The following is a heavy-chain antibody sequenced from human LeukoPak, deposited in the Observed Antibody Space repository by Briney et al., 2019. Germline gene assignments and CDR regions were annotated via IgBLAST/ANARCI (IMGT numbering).Heavy chain of an antibody. J-gene: IGHJ6*04. D-gene: IGHD2-2*01. CDR1: GFTFSSYE. CDR2: ISSSGSTI. CDR3: ARGKYQLPPPYSYSEVMAV. V-gene: IGHV3-48*03. Sequence: GGSLRLSCAASGFTFSSYEMNWVRQAPGKGLEWVSYISSSGSTIYYADSVKDRFTISRDNAKNSLYLQMNSLRAEDTAVYYWARGKYQLPPPYSYSEVMAVGA.